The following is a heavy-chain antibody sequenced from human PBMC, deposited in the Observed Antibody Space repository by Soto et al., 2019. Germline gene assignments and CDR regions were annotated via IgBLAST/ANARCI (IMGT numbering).Heavy chain of an antibody. J-gene: IGHJ6*02. Sequence: GGSLRLSCAASGFTFSSYAMHWVRQAPGKGLEWVAVISYDGSNKYYADSVKGRFTISRDNSKNTLYLQMNSLRAEDTAVYYCARDYRYFDWLGLDYYYYGMDVWGQGTTVTVSS. CDR2: ISYDGSNK. CDR3: ARDYRYFDWLGLDYYYYGMDV. V-gene: IGHV3-30-3*01. CDR1: GFTFSSYA. D-gene: IGHD3-9*01.